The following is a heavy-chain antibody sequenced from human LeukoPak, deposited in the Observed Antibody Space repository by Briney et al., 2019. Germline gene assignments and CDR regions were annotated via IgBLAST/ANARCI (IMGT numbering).Heavy chain of an antibody. Sequence: SQTLSLTRTVSGGSISSVDYYWSWISQPPGKGLEWIGYIYYSGSTYYNPSLKSRVTISVDTSKNQFSLKLSSVTAADTAVYYCAGGYSSGWDDAFDIWGQGTMVTVSS. CDR1: GGSISSVDYY. CDR3: AGGYSSGWDDAFDI. CDR2: IYYSGST. J-gene: IGHJ3*02. V-gene: IGHV4-30-4*01. D-gene: IGHD6-19*01.